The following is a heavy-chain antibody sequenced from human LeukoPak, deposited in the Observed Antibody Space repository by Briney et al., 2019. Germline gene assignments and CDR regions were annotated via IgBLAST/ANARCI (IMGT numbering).Heavy chain of an antibody. CDR3: ARDLTVAGTPNWFDP. Sequence: GGSLRLSCAASGFTFSSYSMNWGRQAPGKGLEWVSSISSSSSYIYYADSVKGRFTISRDNAKNSLYLQMNSLRAEDTAVYYCARDLTVAGTPNWFDPWGQGTLVTVSS. D-gene: IGHD6-19*01. CDR2: ISSSSSYI. V-gene: IGHV3-21*01. J-gene: IGHJ5*02. CDR1: GFTFSSYS.